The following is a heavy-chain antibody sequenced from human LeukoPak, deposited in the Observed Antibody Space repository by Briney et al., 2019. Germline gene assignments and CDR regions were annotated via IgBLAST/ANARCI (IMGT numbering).Heavy chain of an antibody. CDR3: ARDGVIASGWYYYYYMDV. CDR1: GFTFRSYS. D-gene: IGHD6-19*01. V-gene: IGHV3-21*01. Sequence: GRSLRLSCAASGFTFRSYSMNWVRQAPGKGLEWVSSISSSSSYIYYADSVKGRFTISRDNVKNSLYLQMNSLRAEDTAVYYCARDGVIASGWYYYYYMDVWGKGTTVTVSS. CDR2: ISSSSSYI. J-gene: IGHJ6*03.